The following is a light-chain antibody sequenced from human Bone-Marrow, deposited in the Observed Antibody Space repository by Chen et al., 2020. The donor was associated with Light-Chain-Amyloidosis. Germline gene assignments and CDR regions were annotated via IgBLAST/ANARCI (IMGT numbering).Light chain of an antibody. Sequence: SYVLTQPSSVSVPPEQTDTSPCGGDNIGSTSVHWYQQTPGQAPLLVVYEDSDRLSGIPERLSGSNSGNTATLTISRVEAGDEADYYCQVWDRSSDRPVFGGGTKLTVL. CDR2: EDS. CDR1: NIGSTS. CDR3: QVWDRSSDRPV. V-gene: IGLV3-21*02. J-gene: IGLJ3*02.